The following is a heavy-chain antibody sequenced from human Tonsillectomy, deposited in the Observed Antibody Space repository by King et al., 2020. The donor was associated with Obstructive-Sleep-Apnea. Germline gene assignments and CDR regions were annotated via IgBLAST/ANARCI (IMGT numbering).Heavy chain of an antibody. CDR2: INLGGSET. V-gene: IGHV3-7*03. Sequence: MTWVRQAPGKGLEWVANINLGGSETYYVDSVKSRFTISRDNAQNSLHLQMNSLRAEDTAVYYCARDDEGYYYGSWYDAHDIWGQGTKVTVSS. J-gene: IGHJ3*02. D-gene: IGHD3-22*01. CDR3: ARDDEGYYYGSWYDAHDI.